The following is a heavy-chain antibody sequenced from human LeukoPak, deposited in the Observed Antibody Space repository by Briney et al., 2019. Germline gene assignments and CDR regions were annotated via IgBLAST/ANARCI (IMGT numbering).Heavy chain of an antibody. CDR2: IGTAGDT. J-gene: IGHJ4*02. CDR1: GFTFISYD. D-gene: IGHD1-26*01. Sequence: GGSLRLSCAPSGFTFISYDMHWVRQAPGKGLEGVSAIGTAGDTYYPGSVKGRFTISRENAKNSLYLQMNSLRAGDTAVYYCARGAPRSRFQWELLTEIDYWGQGTLVTVSS. V-gene: IGHV3-13*01. CDR3: ARGAPRSRFQWELLTEIDY.